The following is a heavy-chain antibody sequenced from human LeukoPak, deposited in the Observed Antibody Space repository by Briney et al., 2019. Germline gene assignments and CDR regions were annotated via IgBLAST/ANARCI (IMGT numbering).Heavy chain of an antibody. D-gene: IGHD6-13*01. V-gene: IGHV2-70*11. J-gene: IGHJ4*02. CDR3: ALKIIAAAGPEEDY. Sequence: SGPALVKPTQTLTLTCTFSGFSLSTSGMCVSWIRQPPGKALEWLARIDWDDDKYYSTSLKTRLTISKDTSKNQVVLTMTNRDPVDTATYYGALKIIAAAGPEEDYWGQGTLVTVSS. CDR2: IDWDDDK. CDR1: GFSLSTSGMC.